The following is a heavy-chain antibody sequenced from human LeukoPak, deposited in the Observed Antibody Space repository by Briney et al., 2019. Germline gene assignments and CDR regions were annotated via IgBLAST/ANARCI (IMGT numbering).Heavy chain of an antibody. Sequence: ASVKVSCKASGGTFSSYAISWVRQAPGQGLEWMGRIIPIFGTANYAQKFQGRVTITTDESTSTAYLELSSLRSEDTAVYYCASGYYDSSGYYHTDYWGQGTLVTVSS. CDR2: IIPIFGTA. D-gene: IGHD3-22*01. CDR1: GGTFSSYA. V-gene: IGHV1-69*05. J-gene: IGHJ4*02. CDR3: ASGYYDSSGYYHTDY.